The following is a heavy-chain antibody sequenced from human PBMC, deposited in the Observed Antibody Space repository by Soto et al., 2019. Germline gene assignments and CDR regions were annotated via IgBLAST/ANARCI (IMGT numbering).Heavy chain of an antibody. J-gene: IGHJ4*02. Sequence: EVQLVESGGGLVQPGGSLRLSCAVSGFTFTNYWMHWFRQAPGQGLVWVSRINSDGSVTNYADSVKGRFTTSRDNAKNTLHLQVNSLRAEDTAVYYCAREFSTSRPYDFDYWGPGTLVSVSS. CDR1: GFTFTNYW. CDR3: AREFSTSRPYDFDY. V-gene: IGHV3-74*01. CDR2: INSDGSVT. D-gene: IGHD2-2*01.